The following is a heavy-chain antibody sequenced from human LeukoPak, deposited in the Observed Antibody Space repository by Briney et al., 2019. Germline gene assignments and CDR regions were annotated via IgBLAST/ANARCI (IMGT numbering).Heavy chain of an antibody. D-gene: IGHD6-13*01. V-gene: IGHV3-7*01. CDR2: IKQDGSEK. J-gene: IGHJ6*03. Sequence: PGGSLRLSCAASGFTFSSYWMSWVRQAPGKGLEWVANIKQDGSEKYYVDSVRGRFTISRDNAKNSLYLQMNSLRAEDTAVYYCARDRKKAAAGPGYYYYYMDVWGKGTTVTVSS. CDR3: ARDRKKAAAGPGYYYYYMDV. CDR1: GFTFSSYW.